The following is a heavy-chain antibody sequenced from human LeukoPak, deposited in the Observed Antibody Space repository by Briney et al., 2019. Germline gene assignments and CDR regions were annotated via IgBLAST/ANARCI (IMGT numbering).Heavy chain of an antibody. V-gene: IGHV1-18*01. D-gene: IGHD3-3*01. Sequence: ASVKVSCKASGYTFTSYGISWVRQAPGQGLEWMGWISAYNGNTNYAQKLQGRVTMTTDTSTSTAYMELRSLRSDDTVVYYCARVRSYDFWSGYPDYYYYMDVWGKGTTVTVSS. CDR2: ISAYNGNT. CDR1: GYTFTSYG. J-gene: IGHJ6*03. CDR3: ARVRSYDFWSGYPDYYYYMDV.